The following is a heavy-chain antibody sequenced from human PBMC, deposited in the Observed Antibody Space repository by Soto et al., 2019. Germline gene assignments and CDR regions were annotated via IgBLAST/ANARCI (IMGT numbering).Heavy chain of an antibody. Sequence: QVQLVESGGGVVQPGRSLRLSCAASGFTFSSYGMHWVRQAPGKGLEWGAVISYDGSNKYYADSVKGRFTISRDNSKNTLYLQMNSLRAEDTAVYYCAKGRIGWSSSLAPYYFDYWGQGTLVTVSS. CDR2: ISYDGSNK. CDR3: AKGRIGWSSSLAPYYFDY. V-gene: IGHV3-30*18. J-gene: IGHJ4*02. CDR1: GFTFSSYG. D-gene: IGHD6-6*01.